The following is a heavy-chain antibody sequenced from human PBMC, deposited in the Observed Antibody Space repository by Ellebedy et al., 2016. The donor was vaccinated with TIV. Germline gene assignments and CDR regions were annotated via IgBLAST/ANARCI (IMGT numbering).Heavy chain of an antibody. V-gene: IGHV3-33*08. Sequence: GESLKISCAASGFTFSSYGMHWVRQAPGKGLEWVAVIWYDGSNKYYADSVKGRFTISRDNSKNTLYLQMNSLRAEDTAVYYCARDPKSGGRAMRYFQHWGQGTLVTVSS. J-gene: IGHJ1*01. CDR2: IWYDGSNK. D-gene: IGHD2-15*01. CDR3: ARDPKSGGRAMRYFQH. CDR1: GFTFSSYG.